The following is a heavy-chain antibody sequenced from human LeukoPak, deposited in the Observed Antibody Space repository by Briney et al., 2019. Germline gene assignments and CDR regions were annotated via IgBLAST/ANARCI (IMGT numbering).Heavy chain of an antibody. J-gene: IGHJ4*02. D-gene: IGHD6-19*01. CDR1: GGSISSSSYY. CDR2: IYYSGST. CDR3: ARGRWQLLVFDY. V-gene: IGHV4-39*07. Sequence: PSETLSLTCSVCGGSISSSSYYWGWIRQPPGKGLEWIGGIYYSGSTYYNPSLKSRVTISVDTSKNQFSLQLNSVTPEDTAVYYCARGRWQLLVFDYWGQGTLVTVSS.